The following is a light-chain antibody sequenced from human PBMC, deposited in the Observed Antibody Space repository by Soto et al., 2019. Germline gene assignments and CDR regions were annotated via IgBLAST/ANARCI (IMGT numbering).Light chain of an antibody. Sequence: DIQMTQSPSTLSASVGDRVTITCRASQSISNWLAWYQQKPGKAPKVLIYDASSLKRGVPSRFSGRGSGTEFTLTISSLQPDDFATYYCQQYNTYLYTFGQGTKLEIK. V-gene: IGKV1-5*01. CDR3: QQYNTYLYT. CDR1: QSISNW. CDR2: DAS. J-gene: IGKJ2*01.